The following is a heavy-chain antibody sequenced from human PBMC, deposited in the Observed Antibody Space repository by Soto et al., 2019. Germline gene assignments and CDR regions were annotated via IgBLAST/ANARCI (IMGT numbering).Heavy chain of an antibody. CDR2: ISSSSSTI. J-gene: IGHJ3*02. CDR1: GFTFSSYS. Sequence: GGSLRLSCAASGFTFSSYSMNWVRQAPGKGLEWVSYISSSSSTIYYADSVKGRFTISRDNAKNSLYLQMNSLRAEDTAVYYCARMLRYFDWLLDRESAFDIWGQGTMVTVSS. V-gene: IGHV3-48*01. CDR3: ARMLRYFDWLLDRESAFDI. D-gene: IGHD3-9*01.